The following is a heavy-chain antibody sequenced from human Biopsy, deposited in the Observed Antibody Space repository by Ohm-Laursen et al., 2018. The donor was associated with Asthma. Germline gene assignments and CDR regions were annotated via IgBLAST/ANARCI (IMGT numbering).Heavy chain of an antibody. CDR3: AKATLGDIGKDY. CDR2: ISWNSGSI. D-gene: IGHD2-21*01. J-gene: IGHJ4*02. V-gene: IGHV3-9*01. CDR1: RFTFDDYG. Sequence: SLRLSCSASRFTFDDYGMHWVRQAPGKGLVWVSGISWNSGSIGYADSVKGRFTISRDNAKNSLYLQMNSLRVEDTALYFCAKATLGDIGKDYWGQGTLVTVSS.